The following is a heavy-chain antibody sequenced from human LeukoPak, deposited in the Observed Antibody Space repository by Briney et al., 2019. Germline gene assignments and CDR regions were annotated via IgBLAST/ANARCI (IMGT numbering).Heavy chain of an antibody. CDR1: GFTFSSYA. J-gene: IGHJ4*02. Sequence: PGGSLRLSCAASGFTFSSYAMSWVRQAPGKGLEWVSAISGSGGSTYYADSVKGRFTISGDNSKNTLYLQMNSLRAEDTAVYYCAKDTALEWLLSPSYYFDYWGQGTLVTVSS. CDR3: AKDTALEWLLSPSYYFDY. D-gene: IGHD3-3*01. CDR2: ISGSGGST. V-gene: IGHV3-23*01.